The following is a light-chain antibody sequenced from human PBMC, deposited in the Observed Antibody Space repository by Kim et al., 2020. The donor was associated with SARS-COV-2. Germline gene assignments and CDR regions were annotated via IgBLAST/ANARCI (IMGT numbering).Light chain of an antibody. J-gene: IGKJ1*01. CDR3: QQSYNAPRT. V-gene: IGKV1-39*01. CDR2: GSS. CDR1: QSVNTY. Sequence: IQMTQSPSSLSAYVGDRVTITYRASQSVNTYLNWYQQKSGKAPELLISGSSTLQSGVPSRFSGSGSGTDFTFTISSLQPDDFATYYCQQSYNAPRTFGPGTKVDIK.